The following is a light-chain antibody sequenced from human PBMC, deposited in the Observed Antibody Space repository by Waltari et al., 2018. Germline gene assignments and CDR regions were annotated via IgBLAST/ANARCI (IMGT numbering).Light chain of an antibody. Sequence: QSALTQPASVSGSPGQSITVSCTGTSMDVGRSNLASWYQQHPGKAPKLMIYEGSKRPSGVSNRFSGSKSGNTASLTISGLQAEDEADYYCCSYAGSSTLLFGGGTKVTVL. CDR2: EGS. CDR3: CSYAGSSTLL. V-gene: IGLV2-23*01. J-gene: IGLJ2*01. CDR1: SMDVGRSNL.